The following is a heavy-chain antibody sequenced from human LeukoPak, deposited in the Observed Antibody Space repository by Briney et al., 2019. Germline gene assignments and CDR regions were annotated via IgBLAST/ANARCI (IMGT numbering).Heavy chain of an antibody. CDR1: GGSFSGYY. Sequence: SETLSLTCAVYGGSFSGYYWSWLRQPPGKGLEWIGEINHSGSTNYNPSLKSRVTISLDKSKNQFSLKLSSVTAADTAVYYCARKWVRYCSGCSCPHLDFWGEGTLVSV. CDR3: ARKWVRYCSGCSCPHLDF. V-gene: IGHV4-34*01. J-gene: IGHJ4*02. D-gene: IGHD2-15*01. CDR2: INHSGST.